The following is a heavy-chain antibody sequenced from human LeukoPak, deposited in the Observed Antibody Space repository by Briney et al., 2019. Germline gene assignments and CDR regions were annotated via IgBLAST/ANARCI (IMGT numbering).Heavy chain of an antibody. CDR2: IYYSGNT. J-gene: IGHJ4*02. D-gene: IGHD5-18*01. CDR1: GGSIRSSSYY. V-gene: IGHV4-39*01. CDR3: AKQWIQLWSPYFDF. Sequence: SETLSLTCTVSGGSIRSSSYYWGWIRQPPGKGLEWIVSIYYSGNTYHNPSLKSRVTISVDTSKNQFSLKLNSVTAADTAVYYCAKQWIQLWSPYFDFWGQGTLVTVSS.